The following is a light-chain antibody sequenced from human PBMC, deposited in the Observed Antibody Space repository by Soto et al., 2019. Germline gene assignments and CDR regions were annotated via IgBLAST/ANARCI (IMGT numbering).Light chain of an antibody. Sequence: QSALTQPASMSGSPGQSITISCTGTNNDVGSYNLVSWYQQHPGKAPKLMIYEGNKRPSGISNRFSGSKSGSTASLTISGLQAEDEGDYYCCSYAGSGTGVFGGGTKVTVL. CDR2: EGN. CDR1: NNDVGSYNL. V-gene: IGLV2-23*01. J-gene: IGLJ3*02. CDR3: CSYAGSGTGV.